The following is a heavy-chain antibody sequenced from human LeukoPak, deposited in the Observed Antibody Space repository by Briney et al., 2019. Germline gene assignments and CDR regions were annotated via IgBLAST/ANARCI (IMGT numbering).Heavy chain of an antibody. D-gene: IGHD2-2*01. V-gene: IGHV4-34*01. CDR2: INHSGST. CDR3: ARVKGFYCSSTSCNDY. Sequence: PSETLSLTCAVYGGSFSGYYWSWIRQPPGKGLEWIVEINHSGSTNYNPSLKSRVTISVDTSKNQFSLKLSSVTAADTAVYYCARVKGFYCSSTSCNDYWGQGTLVTVSS. CDR1: GGSFSGYY. J-gene: IGHJ4*02.